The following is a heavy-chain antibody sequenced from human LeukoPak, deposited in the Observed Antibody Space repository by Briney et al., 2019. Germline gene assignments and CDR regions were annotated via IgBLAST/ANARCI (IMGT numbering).Heavy chain of an antibody. CDR3: ARGAQLLAEFDY. CDR1: GFTFSSYS. Sequence: GGSLRLSCAASGFTFSSYSMNWVRQAPGKGLEWVSSISSSSSYIYYADSVKGRFIISRDNAKNSLYLQMNSLRAEDTAVYYCARGAQLLAEFDYWGQGTLVTVSS. CDR2: ISSSSSYI. J-gene: IGHJ4*02. V-gene: IGHV3-21*01. D-gene: IGHD2-2*01.